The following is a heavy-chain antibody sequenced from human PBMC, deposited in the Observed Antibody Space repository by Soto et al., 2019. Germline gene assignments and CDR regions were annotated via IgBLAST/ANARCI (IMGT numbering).Heavy chain of an antibody. CDR2: ISYDGSNK. J-gene: IGHJ6*02. CDR1: GFTFSSYG. V-gene: IGHV3-30*18. Sequence: GGSLRLSCAASGFTFSSYGMHWVRQAPGKGLEWVAVISYDGSNKYYADSVKGRFTISRDNSKNTLYLQMNSLRAEDTAVYYCAKSNYPDIVVVPAAIHYYYYGMDVWGQGTTVTVSS. CDR3: AKSNYPDIVVVPAAIHYYYYGMDV. D-gene: IGHD2-2*02.